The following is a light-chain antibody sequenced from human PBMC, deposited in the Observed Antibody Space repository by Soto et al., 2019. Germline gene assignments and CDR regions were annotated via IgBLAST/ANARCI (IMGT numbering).Light chain of an antibody. Sequence: DIVMTQSPDSLAVSLGERATISCKSSQTVLYSPNNKNYLAWYQQKPGQPPKLLIYWASTRDSGVPDRFSGSGSGKDLPLTISSLQTADGTVYYGQQYYSVPVTFGPGTKVEVK. J-gene: IGKJ3*01. CDR3: QQYYSVPVT. V-gene: IGKV4-1*01. CDR1: QTVLYSPNNKNY. CDR2: WAS.